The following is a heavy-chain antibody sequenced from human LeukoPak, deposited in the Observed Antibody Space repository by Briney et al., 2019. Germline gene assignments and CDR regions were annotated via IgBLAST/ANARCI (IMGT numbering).Heavy chain of an antibody. CDR1: GYTFTNFV. D-gene: IGHD6-13*01. CDR2: INLSNDDT. CDR3: ARDQIGVAAAAY. V-gene: IGHV1-3*01. J-gene: IGHJ4*02. Sequence: ASVKVSCKASGYTFTNFVIHWVRQAPGQWLEWMGWINLSNDDTKYSQKFQGRVTITRDTSASTAYMELSSLRSEDTALYYCARDQIGVAAAAYWGQGTLVTVSS.